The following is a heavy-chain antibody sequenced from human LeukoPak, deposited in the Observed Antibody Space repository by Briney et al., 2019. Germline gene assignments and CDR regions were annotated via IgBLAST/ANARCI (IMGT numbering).Heavy chain of an antibody. CDR2: ISAYNDNR. CDR1: GYTFADYG. Sequence: ASVKVSCTASGYTFADYGISWVRQAPGQRLEWMGWISAYNDNRKYALKFQGRVSITTDTSTNTAYMEVRSPRSDDTAVYYCAKANWNDVSVFWRSDSIDVGGQGTMVTVSS. V-gene: IGHV1-18*01. CDR3: AKANWNDVSVFWRSDSIDV. D-gene: IGHD1-1*01. J-gene: IGHJ3*01.